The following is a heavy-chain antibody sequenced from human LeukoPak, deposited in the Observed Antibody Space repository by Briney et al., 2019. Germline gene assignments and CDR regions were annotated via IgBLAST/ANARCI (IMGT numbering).Heavy chain of an antibody. V-gene: IGHV3-33*01. Sequence: GGSLRLSCVVSGVSLSSHGIHWVRQAPGKGLEWVAFIWSDGSSEYYADSVKGRFTVSRDNSKNTVYLQINGLRVEDTAVYHCARDRGNDFLDYWGQGTLVTVSS. CDR1: GVSLSSHG. CDR2: IWSDGSSE. CDR3: ARDRGNDFLDY. D-gene: IGHD1-1*01. J-gene: IGHJ4*02.